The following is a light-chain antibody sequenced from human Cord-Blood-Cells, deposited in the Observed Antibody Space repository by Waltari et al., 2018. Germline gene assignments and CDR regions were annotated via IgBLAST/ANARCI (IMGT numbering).Light chain of an antibody. V-gene: IGKV1-39*01. J-gene: IGKJ2*01. CDR1: QSLSSY. Sequence: DIQMTQSPSSLSASVGDRVTITCRASQSLSSYLNWYQQKPGKAPKLLIYAASSLQSGVPSRFSGSGSRTDFTLTSSSLQPEDFATYYCQQSYSTPYTFGQGTKLEIK. CDR2: AAS. CDR3: QQSYSTPYT.